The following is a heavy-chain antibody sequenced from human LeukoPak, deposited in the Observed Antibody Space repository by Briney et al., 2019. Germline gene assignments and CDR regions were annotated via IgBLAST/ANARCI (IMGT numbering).Heavy chain of an antibody. CDR2: IYHSGST. CDR1: GGSISSGGYY. CDR3: ARVSGVRSVTFDY. J-gene: IGHJ4*02. D-gene: IGHD4-23*01. Sequence: PSQTLSLTCTVSGGSISSGGYYWSWIRQPPGKGLEWIGYIYHSGSTYYNPSLKSRVTISVDRSKNQFSLKLGSVTAADTAVYYCARVSGVRSVTFDYWGQGTLVTVSS. V-gene: IGHV4-30-2*01.